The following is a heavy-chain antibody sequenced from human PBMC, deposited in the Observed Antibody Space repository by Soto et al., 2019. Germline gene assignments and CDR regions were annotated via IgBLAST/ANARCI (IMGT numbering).Heavy chain of an antibody. Sequence: WASVKVSCKASGFTFTSSAVQWVRQARGQRLEWIGWIVVGSGNTNYAQKFQERVTITRDMSTSTAYMELSSLRSEDTAVYYCARGRGPTMVRGVIRFDYWGQGTMVTVYS. CDR3: ARGRGPTMVRGVIRFDY. V-gene: IGHV1-58*01. D-gene: IGHD3-10*01. J-gene: IGHJ4*02. CDR2: IVVGSGNT. CDR1: GFTFTSSA.